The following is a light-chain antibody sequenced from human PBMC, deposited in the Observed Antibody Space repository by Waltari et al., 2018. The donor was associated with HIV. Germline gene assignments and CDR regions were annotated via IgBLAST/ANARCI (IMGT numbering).Light chain of an antibody. CDR3: KSKTSSSTPCV. Sequence: QSALTQPASVSGSPGQSITISCPGTSSAVGGSNSVAWYQQHPGKAPKLLIYDVRNRPSGVPYRFSGSKSGNTASLTISGLQAEDEADYYCKSKTSSSTPCVFGTGTKVTVL. J-gene: IGLJ1*01. CDR2: DVR. CDR1: SSAVGGSNS. V-gene: IGLV2-14*03.